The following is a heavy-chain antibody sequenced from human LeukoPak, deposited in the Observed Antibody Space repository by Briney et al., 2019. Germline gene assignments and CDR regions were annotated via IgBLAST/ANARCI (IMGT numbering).Heavy chain of an antibody. Sequence: ASVKVSCKASGYTFTAYFIRWVRQAPGPGLEWMGWINPNSGATHYEWNFQGRVTMTRDTSISTAYMELSSLRSDDTAVYYCTRPPTITTWRIFDFWGQGTLVTVSS. CDR3: TRPPTITTWRIFDF. CDR2: INPNSGAT. V-gene: IGHV1-2*02. J-gene: IGHJ4*02. D-gene: IGHD4-11*01. CDR1: GYTFTAYF.